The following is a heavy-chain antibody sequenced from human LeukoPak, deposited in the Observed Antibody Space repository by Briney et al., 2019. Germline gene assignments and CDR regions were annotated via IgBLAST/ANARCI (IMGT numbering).Heavy chain of an antibody. CDR3: ARPLRDGYNSFDY. J-gene: IGHJ4*02. D-gene: IGHD5-24*01. Sequence: PSETLSLTCTVSGGSISSSSYYWGWIRQPPGKGLEWIGSIYYSGSTYYNPSLKSRVTISVDTSKNQFSLKLSSVTAADTAVYYCARPLRDGYNSFDYWGQGTLVTVSS. CDR1: GGSISSSSYY. CDR2: IYYSGST. V-gene: IGHV4-39*01.